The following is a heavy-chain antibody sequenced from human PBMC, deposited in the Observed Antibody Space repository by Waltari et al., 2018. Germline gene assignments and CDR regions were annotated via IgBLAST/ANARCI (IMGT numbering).Heavy chain of an antibody. CDR2: IFPGDSHS. Sequence: VQLVQSGAAVKKPGESLSLSCKTFGYAFRNYWLGWVRQMPGKGLEWMGIIFPGDSHSNYSPPFQGQVTMSVNMSIATAYLQWTSLQASDTAMYYCARSLVRGVIQSFDFWGQGTLVTVSS. J-gene: IGHJ4*02. CDR1: GYAFRNYW. D-gene: IGHD3-10*01. V-gene: IGHV5-51*01. CDR3: ARSLVRGVIQSFDF.